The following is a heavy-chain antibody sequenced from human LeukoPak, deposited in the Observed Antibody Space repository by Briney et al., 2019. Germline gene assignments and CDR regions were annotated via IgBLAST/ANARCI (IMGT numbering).Heavy chain of an antibody. CDR3: AREITTNGGRYFDY. Sequence: GGSLRLSCVASGFTFTKCAMSWIRQAPGKGLEWVAIITATGDTAYYADSVKGRFTISRDNAKNTLYLQMNSLRAEDTAVYYCAREITTNGGRYFDYWGQGTLVTVSS. CDR1: GFTFTKCA. J-gene: IGHJ4*02. V-gene: IGHV3-23*01. D-gene: IGHD7-27*01. CDR2: ITATGDTA.